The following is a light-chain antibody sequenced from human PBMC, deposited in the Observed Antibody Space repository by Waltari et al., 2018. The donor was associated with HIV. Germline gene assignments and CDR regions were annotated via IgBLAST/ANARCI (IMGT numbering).Light chain of an antibody. CDR3: GTWDTSLNAGV. V-gene: IGLV1-51*01. J-gene: IGLJ2*01. CDR2: DNN. Sequence: TPPPASCAPPRREAAPARSRTTPNVGPNFVLWYQKLQGTAPKLLIFDNNKRPSGVSDRFSASKSGTSATLAITGLHTGDEAEYYCGTWDTSLNAGVFGGGTKVSVL. CDR1: TPNVGPNF.